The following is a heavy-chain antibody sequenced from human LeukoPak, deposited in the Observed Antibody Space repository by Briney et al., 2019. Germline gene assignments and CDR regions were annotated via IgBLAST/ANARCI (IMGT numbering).Heavy chain of an antibody. J-gene: IGHJ4*02. CDR3: AKLVGALGSLDY. D-gene: IGHD1-26*01. CDR2: IRYDGSNK. Sequence: GGSLRLSCAASGFTFSSYGMHWVRQAPGKGLEWVAFIRYDGSNKYYADSVKGRFTISRDNSKNTVYLQMNSLRAEDTAVYYCAKLVGALGSLDYWGQGTLVTVSS. CDR1: GFTFSSYG. V-gene: IGHV3-30*02.